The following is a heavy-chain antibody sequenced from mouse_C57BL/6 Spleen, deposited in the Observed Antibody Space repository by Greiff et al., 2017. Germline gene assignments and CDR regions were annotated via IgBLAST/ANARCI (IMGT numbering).Heavy chain of an antibody. CDR2: IYPSDSES. D-gene: IGHD4-1*01. CDR1: GYTFTSYW. V-gene: IGHV1-61*01. J-gene: IGHJ2*01. CDR3: ARSGELGRFDY. Sequence: QVQLQQPGAELVRPGSSVKLSCKASGYTFTSYWMDWVKQRPGQGLEWIGNIYPSDSESPYNQKFKDKATLTVAKSSSTAYVQLSSLTSTDSAVYYWARSGELGRFDYWGQGTTLTVSS.